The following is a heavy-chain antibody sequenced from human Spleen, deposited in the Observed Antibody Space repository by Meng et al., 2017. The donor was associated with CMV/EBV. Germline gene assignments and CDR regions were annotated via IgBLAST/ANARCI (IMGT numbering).Heavy chain of an antibody. D-gene: IGHD2-8*02. V-gene: IGHV1-46*01. CDR1: GYSFMNFQ. CDR2: INPNGGST. J-gene: IGHJ4*02. Sequence: GYSFMNFQMHWMRQAPGQRLEWMGLINPNGGSTGNKQKVKGRVSMTRVTSTNTGYMELSRLRSEDTAVYDCERGADWCRDSTAFFDYWGQGSLVTVSS. CDR3: ERGADWCRDSTAFFDY.